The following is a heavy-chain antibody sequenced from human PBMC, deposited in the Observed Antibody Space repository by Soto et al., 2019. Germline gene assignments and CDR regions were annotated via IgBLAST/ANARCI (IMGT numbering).Heavy chain of an antibody. CDR1: GGSISSGDYY. V-gene: IGHV4-30-4*01. J-gene: IGHJ4*02. D-gene: IGHD4-17*01. CDR2: IYYSGST. Sequence: SETLSLTCTVSGGSISSGDYYWSWIRQPPGKGLEWIRYIYYSGSTYYNPSLKSRVTISVDTSKNQFSLKLSSVTAADTAVYYCAREGYGNYDFDYGGQGTLVT. CDR3: AREGYGNYDFDY.